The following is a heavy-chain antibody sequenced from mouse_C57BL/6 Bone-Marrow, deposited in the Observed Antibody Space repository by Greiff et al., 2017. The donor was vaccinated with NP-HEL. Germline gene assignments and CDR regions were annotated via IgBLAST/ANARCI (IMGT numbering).Heavy chain of an antibody. J-gene: IGHJ2*01. CDR2: IYPRSGNT. CDR3: ARSLWCYYFDY. CDR1: GYTFTSYG. V-gene: IGHV1-81*01. Sequence: VKLVESGAALARPGASVKLSCKASGYTFTSYGISWVKQRTGQGLEWIGQIYPRSGNTYYNEKFKGKATLTADKSSSTAYMELRSLTSEDSAVYFCARSLWCYYFDYWGQGTTLTVSS. D-gene: IGHD1-1*02.